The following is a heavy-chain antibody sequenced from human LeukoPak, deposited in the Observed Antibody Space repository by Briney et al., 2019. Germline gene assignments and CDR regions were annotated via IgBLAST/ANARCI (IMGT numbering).Heavy chain of an antibody. Sequence: ASVKVSCKASGYTYTTYGISWVRQAPGQGLEWMGWISGNGDNTKYVQEFQGRVTMTTDTSTSTAYMELSSLRSEDTAVYYCARGFVSTMVRGVTAYWGQGTLVTVSS. CDR1: GYTYTTYG. J-gene: IGHJ4*02. V-gene: IGHV1-18*01. CDR2: ISGNGDNT. D-gene: IGHD3-10*01. CDR3: ARGFVSTMVRGVTAY.